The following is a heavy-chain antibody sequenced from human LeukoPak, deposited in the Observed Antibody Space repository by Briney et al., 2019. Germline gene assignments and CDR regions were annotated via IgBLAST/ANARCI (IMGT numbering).Heavy chain of an antibody. CDR2: SNDSGGT. V-gene: IGHV4-34*01. J-gene: IGHJ4*02. CDR3: ARRRVQYSSSKTPFDY. CDR1: GGTFSGYY. D-gene: IGHD6-6*01. Sequence: PSETLSLTCAVYGGTFSGYYWSWIRQPPGKRLEWVGESNDSGGTNYNPSLKSRVTISVDTSKNQFSLKLSSVTAADTAVYYCARRRVQYSSSKTPFDYWGQGTLVTVSS.